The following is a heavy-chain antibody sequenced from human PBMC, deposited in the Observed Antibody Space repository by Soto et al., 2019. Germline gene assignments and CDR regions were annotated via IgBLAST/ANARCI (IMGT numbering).Heavy chain of an antibody. CDR1: GGSIRSYY. CDR2: IYYSGST. Sequence: QVQLQESGPGLVKPSETLSLTCTVSGGSIRSYYWSWIRQPPGKGLEWIGYIYYSGSTNYNPSLKSRVTISVDTSKNQFSLKLSSETAADTAVYYCARFNWYFDLWGRGTLVTVSS. V-gene: IGHV4-59*08. J-gene: IGHJ2*01. CDR3: ARFNWYFDL.